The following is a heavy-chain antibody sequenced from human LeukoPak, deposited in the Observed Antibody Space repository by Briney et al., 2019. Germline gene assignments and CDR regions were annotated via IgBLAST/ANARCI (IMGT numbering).Heavy chain of an antibody. J-gene: IGHJ4*02. V-gene: IGHV3-66*01. CDR3: ARWGDHCSGGSCYFFFDY. D-gene: IGHD2-15*01. Sequence: PGGSLRLSCAASGFTVSSNYMSWVRQAPGKGLEWVSVIYSGGGTYYADSVKGRFTISRDNSKNTLYLQMNSLRAEDTAVYYCARWGDHCSGGSCYFFFDYWGQGTLVTVSS. CDR1: GFTVSSNY. CDR2: IYSGGGT.